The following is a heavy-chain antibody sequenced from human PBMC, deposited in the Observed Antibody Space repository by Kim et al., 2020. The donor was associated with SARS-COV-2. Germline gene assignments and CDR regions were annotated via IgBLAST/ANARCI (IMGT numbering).Heavy chain of an antibody. Sequence: GGSLRLSCAASGFTFSSYWMSWVRQAPGKGLEWVANIKQDGSEKYYVDSVKGRFTISRDNAKNSLYLQMNSLRAEDTAVYYCARDQPVVRYFDWLHYWGQGTLVTVSS. J-gene: IGHJ4*02. CDR1: GFTFSSYW. V-gene: IGHV3-7*05. CDR2: IKQDGSEK. CDR3: ARDQPVVRYFDWLHY. D-gene: IGHD3-9*01.